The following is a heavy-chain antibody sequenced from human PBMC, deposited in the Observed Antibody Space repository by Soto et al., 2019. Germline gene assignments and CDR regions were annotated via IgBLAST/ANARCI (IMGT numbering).Heavy chain of an antibody. D-gene: IGHD6-19*01. J-gene: IGHJ4*02. CDR2: IYNTGST. CDR1: GGSISGYY. V-gene: IGHV4-59*12. CDR3: ARDPGRALAVD. Sequence: PSETLSLTCTVSGGSISGYYWSWLRQPPGKGLEWIGDIYNTGSTNYNPSLKSRVTMSIDTSKKQFSLQVSSVTAADTAIYYCARDPGRALAVDWGEGTLVTVSS.